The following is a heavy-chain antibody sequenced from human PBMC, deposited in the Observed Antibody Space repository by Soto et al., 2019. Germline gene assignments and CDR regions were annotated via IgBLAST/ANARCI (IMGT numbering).Heavy chain of an antibody. CDR3: TTEDTAMVTPGLRDY. D-gene: IGHD5-18*01. CDR2: IKSKTDGGTT. Sequence: LRLSCAASGFTFSNAWMSWVRQAPGKGLEWVGRIKSKTDGGTTDYAAPVKGRFTISRDDSKNTLYLQMNSLKTEDTAVYYCTTEDTAMVTPGLRDYWGRGTLVTVSS. V-gene: IGHV3-15*01. CDR1: GFTFSNAW. J-gene: IGHJ4*02.